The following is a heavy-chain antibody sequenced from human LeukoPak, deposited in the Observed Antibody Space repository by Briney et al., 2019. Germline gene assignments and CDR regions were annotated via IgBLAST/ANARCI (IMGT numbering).Heavy chain of an antibody. CDR3: AREAIGYCSSTSCYMGNWFDP. V-gene: IGHV1-2*02. Sequence: ASVKVSCKASGYTFTGYYMHWVRQAPGQGLEWMGWINPNSGGTNYAKKVQGRVTMTRDTSISTAYMELSRLRSDDTAVYYCAREAIGYCSSTSCYMGNWFDPWGQGTLVTVSS. J-gene: IGHJ5*02. CDR1: GYTFTGYY. CDR2: INPNSGGT. D-gene: IGHD2-2*02.